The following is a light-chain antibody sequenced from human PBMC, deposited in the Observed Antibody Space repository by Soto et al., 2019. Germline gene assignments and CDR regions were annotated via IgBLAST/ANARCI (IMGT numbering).Light chain of an antibody. CDR1: QSISSW. Sequence: DIQMTQSPSTLSASVGDRVTITCRASQSISSWLAWYQQKPGKAPKLLNYKASSLESGVPSRFSGSGSATEFTLTIISLQPDDFASYYCQQYNSYPYTFGQGTKLEIK. J-gene: IGKJ2*01. CDR3: QQYNSYPYT. CDR2: KAS. V-gene: IGKV1-5*03.